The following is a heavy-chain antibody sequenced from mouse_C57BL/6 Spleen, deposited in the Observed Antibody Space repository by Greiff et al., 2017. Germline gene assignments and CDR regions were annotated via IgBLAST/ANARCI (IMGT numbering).Heavy chain of an antibody. D-gene: IGHD2-2*01. V-gene: IGHV1-80*01. CDR3: ARWLEFAY. Sequence: LQESGASVKISCKASGHAFSSYWMNWVKQRPGKDLEWIGQIYPGVGVTNYNGKFKGKATLTADKSSSTAYMQVSSLASEDSAVYFCARWLEFAYWGQGALVTVAT. CDR2: IYPGVGVT. J-gene: IGHJ3*01. CDR1: GHAFSSYW.